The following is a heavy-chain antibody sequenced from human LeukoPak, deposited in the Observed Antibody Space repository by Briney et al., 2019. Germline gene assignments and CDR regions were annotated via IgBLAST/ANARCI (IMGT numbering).Heavy chain of an antibody. CDR3: AKGALIPPPATRFFDF. CDR2: IGRGYDT. D-gene: IGHD2-2*01. Sequence: GGSLRLSCAASGFTFNTHAMTWVRQAPGKGLGWVSSIGRGYDTQYADSVKGRFTISRDNSENTLFLQMNNVRAEDTAVYYCAKGALIPPPATRFFDFWGQGTLVTVSS. CDR1: GFTFNTHA. V-gene: IGHV3-23*01. J-gene: IGHJ4*02.